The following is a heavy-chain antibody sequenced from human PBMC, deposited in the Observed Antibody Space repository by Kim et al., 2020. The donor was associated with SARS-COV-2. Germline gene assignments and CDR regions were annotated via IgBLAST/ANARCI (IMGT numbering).Heavy chain of an antibody. V-gene: IGHV1-69*04. CDR3: AREENYDILTGRNWFDP. J-gene: IGHJ5*02. D-gene: IGHD3-9*01. Sequence: FQGRVTITADKSTSTAYMELSSLRSEDTAVYYCAREENYDILTGRNWFDPWGQGTLVTVSS.